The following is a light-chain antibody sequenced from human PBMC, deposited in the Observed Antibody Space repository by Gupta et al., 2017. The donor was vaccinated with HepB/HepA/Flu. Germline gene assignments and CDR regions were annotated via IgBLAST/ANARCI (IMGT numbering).Light chain of an antibody. V-gene: IGKV1-39*01. J-gene: IGKJ2*01. CDR3: QQRDSTPRT. CDR2: AAS. Sequence: DIHMTQSPSSLSASVGDRVTITCRASQRISSYLNWYQQKPGKAPKLLIYAASSVQSGVPSRFSGSGSGTDFTLTISRRQPEDFATYYCQQRDSTPRTFGQGTKMDIK. CDR1: QRISSY.